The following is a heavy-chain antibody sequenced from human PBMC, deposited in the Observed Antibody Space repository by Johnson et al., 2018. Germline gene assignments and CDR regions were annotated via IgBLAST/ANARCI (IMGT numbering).Heavy chain of an antibody. Sequence: QVQLVQSGGGVVQXGRSLRLSCVASGFTFRNFGMHWVRQAPGKGLEWVAVISYDGSNKYHTDSAKGRFTISRDNSKNTLYLQMNSLRPEDTAVYYCARVFNDFSGYYYYMDVWGKGTTVTVSS. V-gene: IGHV3-30*03. D-gene: IGHD3-3*01. J-gene: IGHJ6*03. CDR1: GFTFRNFG. CDR3: ARVFNDFSGYYYYMDV. CDR2: ISYDGSNK.